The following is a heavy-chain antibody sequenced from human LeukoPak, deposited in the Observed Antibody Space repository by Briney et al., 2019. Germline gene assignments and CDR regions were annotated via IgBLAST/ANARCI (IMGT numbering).Heavy chain of an antibody. CDR1: GFTFSNAW. Sequence: GGSLRLSCAASGFTFSNAWMSWVRQAPGKGLEWVGRIKSKTDGGTTDYAAPVKGRFTISRDDSKNTLYLQMNSLKTEDTAVYYCTTCQNWNYVFGFDYWGQGTLVTVSS. CDR3: TTCQNWNYVFGFDY. CDR2: IKSKTDGGTT. D-gene: IGHD1-7*01. V-gene: IGHV3-15*01. J-gene: IGHJ4*02.